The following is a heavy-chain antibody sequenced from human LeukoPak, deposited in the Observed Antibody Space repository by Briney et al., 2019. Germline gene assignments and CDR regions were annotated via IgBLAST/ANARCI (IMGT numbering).Heavy chain of an antibody. Sequence: PGRSLRLSCAASGFTFSSYAMHWVRQAPGKGLEWVAVISYDGSNKYYADSVKGRFTISRDNSKNTLYLQMNSLRAEDTAVYYCARDQGDGLLWFGELSLVDYWGQGTLVTVSS. D-gene: IGHD3-10*01. CDR2: ISYDGSNK. CDR1: GFTFSSYA. V-gene: IGHV3-30*04. CDR3: ARDQGDGLLWFGELSLVDY. J-gene: IGHJ4*02.